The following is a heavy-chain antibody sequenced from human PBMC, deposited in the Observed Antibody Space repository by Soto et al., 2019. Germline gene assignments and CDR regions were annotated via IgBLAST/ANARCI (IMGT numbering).Heavy chain of an antibody. CDR3: ARDTGNDGSLDY. V-gene: IGHV3-30*09. CDR1: GFTFSSYA. Sequence: LRLSCAASGFTFSSYAMHWVRQAPGKGLEWVAVISYDGSNKYYADSVKGRFAISRDNSKNTLYLQMNSLRAEDTAVYYCARDTGNDGSLDYWGQGTLVTVSS. J-gene: IGHJ4*02. CDR2: ISYDGSNK. D-gene: IGHD1-1*01.